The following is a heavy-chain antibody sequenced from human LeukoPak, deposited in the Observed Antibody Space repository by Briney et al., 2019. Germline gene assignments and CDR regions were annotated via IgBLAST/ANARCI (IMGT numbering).Heavy chain of an antibody. D-gene: IGHD1-26*01. CDR2: INHSGST. CDR1: GGSFSGYY. J-gene: IGHJ4*02. Sequence: PSETLSLTCAVYGGSFSGYYWSWIRQPPGKGQEWIGEINHSGSTNYNPSLKSRVIISVDTSKNQFSLKLSSVTAADTAVYYCARAPIVGARRDFDYWGQGTLVTVSS. CDR3: ARAPIVGARRDFDY. V-gene: IGHV4-34*01.